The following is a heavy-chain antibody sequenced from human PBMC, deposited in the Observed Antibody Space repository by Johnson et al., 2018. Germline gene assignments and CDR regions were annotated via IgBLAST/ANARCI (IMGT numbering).Heavy chain of an antibody. V-gene: IGHV4-59*01. D-gene: IGHD1-26*01. Sequence: LQESGPGLVKPSETLSLXCTVSGGSISSYYWSWIRQPPGKGLEWIGNIYYRGSTNYNTSLKSRVTISVNPSKNQFSLKLSSVTAADTGGYYFAGGVGPPSGSYYERRPGDAFDIWGQGTMVTVSS. CDR3: AGGVGPPSGSYYERRPGDAFDI. J-gene: IGHJ3*02. CDR2: IYYRGST. CDR1: GGSISSYY.